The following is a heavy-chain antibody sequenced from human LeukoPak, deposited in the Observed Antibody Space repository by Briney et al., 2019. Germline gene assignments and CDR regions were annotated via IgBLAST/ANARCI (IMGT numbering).Heavy chain of an antibody. D-gene: IGHD2-15*01. Sequence: GGSLRLSCAASGFTFSSYAMSWVRQAPGKGLEWVSAISGSGGSTYYADSVKGRFTIPRDNSKNTLYLQMNSLRAEDTAVYYCAKEYCSGGSCYPAYFDYWGQGTLVTVSS. CDR2: ISGSGGST. J-gene: IGHJ4*02. CDR3: AKEYCSGGSCYPAYFDY. V-gene: IGHV3-23*01. CDR1: GFTFSSYA.